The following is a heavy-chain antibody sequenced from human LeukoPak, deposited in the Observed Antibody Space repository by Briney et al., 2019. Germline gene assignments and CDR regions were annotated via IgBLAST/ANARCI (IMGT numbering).Heavy chain of an antibody. Sequence: TGGSLRLSCAASGFTFSSYSMNWVRQAPGKGLEWVSYISSSSSTIYYADSVKGRFTISRDNAKNSLYLQMNSLRAEDTAVYYCASLTAYDWEDYWGQGTLVTVSS. CDR1: GFTFSSYS. V-gene: IGHV3-48*01. D-gene: IGHD3-16*01. CDR2: ISSSSSTI. J-gene: IGHJ4*02. CDR3: ASLTAYDWEDY.